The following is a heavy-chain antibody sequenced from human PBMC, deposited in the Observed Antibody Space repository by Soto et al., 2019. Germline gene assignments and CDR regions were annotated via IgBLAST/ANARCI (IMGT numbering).Heavy chain of an antibody. Sequence: QVQLQESGPGLVKPSETLSLTCTVSGDSVTTYYWSWIRQPPGQGLEWIGYLYYGGTPNYTPSLKRRVTRSGDTSRRKFPRGLTSVPAADTAVYYCARLTPPCSYSTGSAPGGQGTRVPV. CDR1: GDSVTTYY. J-gene: IGHJ5*02. D-gene: IGHD2-15*01. V-gene: IGHV4-59*02. CDR2: LYYGGTP. CDR3: ARLTPPCSYSTGSAP.